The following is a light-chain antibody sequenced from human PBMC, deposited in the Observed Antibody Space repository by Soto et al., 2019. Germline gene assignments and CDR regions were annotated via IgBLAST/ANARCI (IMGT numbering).Light chain of an antibody. J-gene: IGKJ4*01. Sequence: DIQLTQSPSFLSASVGDRVTITCRASQGISSYLAWYQQKPGKAPKLLIYAASTLQSGVPSRFSGSGSGTEFTLTISSLQPEDFATCYCLQLNSYPFTFGGGTKVEIK. CDR2: AAS. CDR3: LQLNSYPFT. CDR1: QGISSY. V-gene: IGKV1-9*01.